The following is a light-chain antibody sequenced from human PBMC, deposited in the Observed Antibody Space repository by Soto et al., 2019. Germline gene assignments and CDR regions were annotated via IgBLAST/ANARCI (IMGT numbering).Light chain of an antibody. CDR1: QSVRTN. CDR2: GAS. V-gene: IGKV3-15*01. CDR3: QQYSNVPPWT. J-gene: IGKJ1*01. Sequence: EIVMTQSPDTLSVSPGERATLSCRASQSVRTNLAWYQHKPGQAPRLLIYGASTRATDIPGRFSGSGSGTEFTLAISSLQSDDFAVYYCQQYSNVPPWTFGQGTKVEIK.